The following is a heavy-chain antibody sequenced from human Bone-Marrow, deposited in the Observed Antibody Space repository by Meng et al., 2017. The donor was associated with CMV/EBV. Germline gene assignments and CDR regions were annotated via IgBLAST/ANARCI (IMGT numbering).Heavy chain of an antibody. Sequence: ASVKVSCKASGYTFTGYYMHWVRQAPGQGLEWMGWINPNSGGTNYAQKFQGRVTMTRDTSISTAYMELSRLRSDDTAVYYCALTFYYDSRGYYSFDYWGQGTRVTVSS. CDR3: ALTFYYDSRGYYSFDY. D-gene: IGHD3-22*01. CDR1: GYTFTGYY. J-gene: IGHJ4*02. V-gene: IGHV1-2*02. CDR2: INPNSGGT.